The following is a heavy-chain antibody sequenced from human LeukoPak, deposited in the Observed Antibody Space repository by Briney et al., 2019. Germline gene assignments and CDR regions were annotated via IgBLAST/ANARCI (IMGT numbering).Heavy chain of an antibody. CDR1: GFTFSSYS. CDR3: AKSTAVTNYFDY. CDR2: IRYDGSNK. V-gene: IGHV3-30*02. Sequence: GGSLRLSCAASGFTFSSYSMHWVRQAPGKGLEWVAFIRYDGSNKYYADSVKGRFTISRDNSKNTLYLQMNSLRAEDTAVYYCAKSTAVTNYFDYWGQGTLVTVSS. D-gene: IGHD6-13*01. J-gene: IGHJ4*02.